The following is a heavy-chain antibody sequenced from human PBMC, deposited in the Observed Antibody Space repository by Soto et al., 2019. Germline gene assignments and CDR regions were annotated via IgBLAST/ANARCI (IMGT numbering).Heavy chain of an antibody. Sequence: GASVKLSCKASGGTFSSYAISWVRQAPGQGLEWMGGIIPIFGTANYAQKFQGRVTITADESTSTAYMELSSLRSEDTAVYYCAAKYSYGFDYWGQGTLVTVSS. CDR1: GGTFSSYA. J-gene: IGHJ4*02. V-gene: IGHV1-69*13. CDR3: AAKYSYGFDY. D-gene: IGHD5-18*01. CDR2: IIPIFGTA.